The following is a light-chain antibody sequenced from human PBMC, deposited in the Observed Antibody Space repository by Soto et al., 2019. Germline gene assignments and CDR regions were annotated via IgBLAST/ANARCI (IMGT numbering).Light chain of an antibody. J-gene: IGKJ5*01. CDR3: QQSCSAPIT. CDR1: QSISDY. V-gene: IGKV1-39*01. Sequence: DIQMTQSPFSLSASVGDRVSITCRASQSISDYLTWYQQKPGKAPKLLIYGASSLQGGVPSRFSGSGSGTDFTLTISSLQPEDFATYYCQQSCSAPITFGQGTRLEIK. CDR2: GAS.